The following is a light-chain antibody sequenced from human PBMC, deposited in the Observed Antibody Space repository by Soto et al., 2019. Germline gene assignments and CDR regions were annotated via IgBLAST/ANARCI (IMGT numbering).Light chain of an antibody. J-gene: IGLJ1*01. CDR2: GNS. Sequence: QSVLTQPPSVSGAPGQRVTISCTGSSSNIGSDYDVHWYRHLPGTAPKLLIYGNSNRPSGVPDRFSGSKSGTSASLVITGLQPEDEAHYYCKSFDSSLSGSGVFGAGTKVTVL. CDR1: SSNIGSDYD. V-gene: IGLV1-40*01. CDR3: KSFDSSLSGSGV.